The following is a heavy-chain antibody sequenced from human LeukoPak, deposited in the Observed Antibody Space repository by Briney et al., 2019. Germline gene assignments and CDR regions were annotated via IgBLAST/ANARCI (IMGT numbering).Heavy chain of an antibody. CDR1: GGSITSYY. CDR3: ARGGSISHYYYYMDV. J-gene: IGHJ6*03. V-gene: IGHV4-59*01. D-gene: IGHD3-10*01. Sequence: SETLSLTCTVSGGSITSYYWSWIRQPPGKGLEWIGYIYYSGSTNYNPSLKSRVTISVDTSKNQFSLKLSSVTAADTAVYYCARGGSISHYYYYMDVWGKGTTVTISS. CDR2: IYYSGST.